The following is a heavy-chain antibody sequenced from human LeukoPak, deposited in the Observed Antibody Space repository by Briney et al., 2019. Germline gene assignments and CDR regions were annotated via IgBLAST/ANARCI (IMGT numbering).Heavy chain of an antibody. CDR3: AREYSSSWYGTKWFDP. J-gene: IGHJ5*02. CDR1: GGSISSYY. V-gene: IGHV4-59*12. Sequence: SETLSLTCTVSGGSISSYYWSWIRQPPGKGLEWVGYIYYSGSTNYNPSLKRRVPITVDTPNNQVSLKLSSVTAADTGVYYCAREYSSSWYGTKWFDPWGQRTLVTVSS. CDR2: IYYSGST. D-gene: IGHD6-13*01.